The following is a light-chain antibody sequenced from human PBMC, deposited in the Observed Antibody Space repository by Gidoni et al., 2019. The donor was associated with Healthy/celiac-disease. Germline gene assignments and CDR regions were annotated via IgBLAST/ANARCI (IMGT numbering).Light chain of an antibody. CDR2: GAS. J-gene: IGKJ2*01. CDR1: QSVSSN. V-gene: IGKV3-15*01. Sequence: EIVMTQSPATLSVSPGERATLSCRASQSVSSNLAWYQQKPGQAPRLLIYGASSSGSGSGTEFPLTISSLQSEDFAVYYYQQYNNWPYTFGQGTKLEIK. CDR3: QQYNNWPYT.